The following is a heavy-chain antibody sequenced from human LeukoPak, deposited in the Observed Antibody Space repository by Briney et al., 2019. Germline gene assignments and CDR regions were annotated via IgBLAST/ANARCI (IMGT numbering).Heavy chain of an antibody. J-gene: IGHJ4*02. Sequence: GGSLRLACAAAGFTFGSYWMHWVRQAPGEVRGWVSRINTDGGDTIYADSVKGRFTISRDNAKNTLFLQMNSLRAEDTAVYYCARDEKIVGASGQDYWGQGTLVTVSS. V-gene: IGHV3-74*01. D-gene: IGHD1-26*01. CDR3: ARDEKIVGASGQDY. CDR2: INTDGGDT. CDR1: GFTFGSYW.